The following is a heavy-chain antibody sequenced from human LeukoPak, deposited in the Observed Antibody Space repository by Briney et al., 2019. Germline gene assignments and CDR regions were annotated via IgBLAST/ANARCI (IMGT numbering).Heavy chain of an antibody. Sequence: PGGSLRLSCAASGFTLSSYWMSWVRQPPGERLEWIGEIYHSGSTNYNPSLKSRVTISADKSKNQFSLKLSSVTAADTAVYYCARGTVVVPAARDYYYYGMAVWGKGTTVTVSS. D-gene: IGHD2-2*01. V-gene: IGHV4-4*02. CDR2: IYHSGST. J-gene: IGHJ6*04. CDR1: GFTLSSYW. CDR3: ARGTVVVPAARDYYYYGMAV.